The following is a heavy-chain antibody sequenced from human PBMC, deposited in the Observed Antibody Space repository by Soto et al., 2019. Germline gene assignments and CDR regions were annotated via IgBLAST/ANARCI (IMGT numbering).Heavy chain of an antibody. J-gene: IGHJ6*02. CDR1: GGSFNGYS. CDR3: ARERPDGSFYVVDM. CDR2: IFSRGTT. Sequence: ASETLSLTCTVSGGSFNGYSWNWIRQPPGKGLESIGYIFSRGTTKYNPSLTSRLIISIDMPKRPFSLKLTSVTADDTAVYYCARERPDGSFYVVDMWGRGTTVTVSS. D-gene: IGHD6-13*01. V-gene: IGHV4-59*01.